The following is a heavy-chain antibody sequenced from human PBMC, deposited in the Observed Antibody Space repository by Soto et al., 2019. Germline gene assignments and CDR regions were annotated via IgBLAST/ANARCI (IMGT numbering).Heavy chain of an antibody. V-gene: IGHV3-30-3*01. CDR1: GFSFSSYA. D-gene: IGHD5-18*01. J-gene: IGHJ4*02. CDR3: ARVGVDATMVATLDY. CDR2: ISYDGSNR. Sequence: QVQLVESGGGVVQPGRSLRLSCAASGFSFSSYAMHWVRQAPGKGLEWVTIISYDGSNRYYADSVKGRFTISRDNSKNTLYLQMNSLRAEDTAVYYCARVGVDATMVATLDYWGQGTLVTVSS.